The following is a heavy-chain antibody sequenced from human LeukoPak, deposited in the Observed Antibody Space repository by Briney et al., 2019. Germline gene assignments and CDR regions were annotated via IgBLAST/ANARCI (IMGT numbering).Heavy chain of an antibody. D-gene: IGHD3-10*01. J-gene: IGHJ4*02. V-gene: IGHV4-59*08. Sequence: PSETLSLTCTVSGGSISSYYWSWIRPPPRKGLEWIGYIYYSGSTNYNPSLKSRVTISVDTSKNQFSLKLSSVTAADTAVYYCARHGLPPLWFGELLLSSYFDYWGQGTLVTVSS. CDR2: IYYSGST. CDR1: GGSISSYY. CDR3: ARHGLPPLWFGELLLSSYFDY.